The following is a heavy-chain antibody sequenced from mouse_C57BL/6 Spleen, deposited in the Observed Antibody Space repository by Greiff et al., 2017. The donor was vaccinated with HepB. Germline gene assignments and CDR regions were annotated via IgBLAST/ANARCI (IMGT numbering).Heavy chain of an antibody. V-gene: IGHV5-17*01. CDR1: GFTFSDYG. CDR2: ISSGSSTI. Sequence: EVKLVESGGGLVKPGGSLKLSCAASGFTFSDYGMHWVRQAPEKGLEWVAYISSGSSTIYYADTVKGRFTISRDNAKNTLFLQMTSLWSEDTAMYYCARGIYDWYCYAMDYGGQGTSVTVSS. J-gene: IGHJ4*01. D-gene: IGHD2-12*01. CDR3: ARGIYDWYCYAMDY.